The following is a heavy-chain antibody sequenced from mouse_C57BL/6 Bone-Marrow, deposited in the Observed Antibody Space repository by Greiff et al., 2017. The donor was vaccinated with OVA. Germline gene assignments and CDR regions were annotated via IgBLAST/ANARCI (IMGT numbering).Heavy chain of an antibody. CDR1: GYTFTSYW. Sequence: QVQLKESGAELVKPGASVKLSCKASGYTFTSYWMQWVKQRPGQGLEWIGEIDPSDSYTNYNQKFKGKATLTVDTSSSTAYMQLSSLTSEDSAVYYCARSGYDDYWGQGTTLTVSS. CDR3: ARSGYDDY. J-gene: IGHJ2*01. CDR2: IDPSDSYT. D-gene: IGHD2-10*02. V-gene: IGHV1-50*01.